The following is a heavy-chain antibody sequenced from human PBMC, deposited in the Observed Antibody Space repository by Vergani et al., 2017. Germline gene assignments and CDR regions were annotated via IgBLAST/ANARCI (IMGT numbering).Heavy chain of an antibody. J-gene: IGHJ6*02. V-gene: IGHV3-23*01. Sequence: EVQLLESGGDLVQSGGSLRLSCAASGFTFNHYAMHWVRQAPGKGLEWVSGISGSGGSTYYAGSVKGRFTISRDSSKNTLYLQMNSLSAGDTAVYYCAKANPRNSGYDYLYYYHAMDVWGQGTTVTVSS. CDR1: GFTFNHYA. D-gene: IGHD5-12*01. CDR2: ISGSGGST. CDR3: AKANPRNSGYDYLYYYHAMDV.